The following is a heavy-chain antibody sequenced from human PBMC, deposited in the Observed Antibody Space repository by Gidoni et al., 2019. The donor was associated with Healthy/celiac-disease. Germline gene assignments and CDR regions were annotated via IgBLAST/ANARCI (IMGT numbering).Heavy chain of an antibody. CDR2: IYSGGST. CDR1: GFTASSNY. V-gene: IGHV3-53*02. D-gene: IGHD4-17*01. CDR3: ARSSVDDYGDQVGYFDY. J-gene: IGHJ4*02. Sequence: EVQLVETGGGLIQPGGSLRLSCAASGFTASSNYMSWVRQAPGKGLEWVSVIYSGGSTYYADSVKGRFTISRDNSKNTLYLQMNSLRAEDTAVYYCARSSVDDYGDQVGYFDYWGQGTLVTVSS.